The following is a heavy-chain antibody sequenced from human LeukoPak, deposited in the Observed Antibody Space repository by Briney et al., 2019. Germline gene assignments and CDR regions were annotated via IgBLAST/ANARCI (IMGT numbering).Heavy chain of an antibody. V-gene: IGHV1-2*02. CDR1: GYTFTGYY. Sequence: ASVKVSCKASGYTFTGYYMHWVRQAPGQGLEWMGWINPNSGGTNYAQKFQGRVTMTRDTSISTAYMELSRLRSDDTAVYYCARSVNVDSSGYYYWGQGTLVTVSS. J-gene: IGHJ4*02. D-gene: IGHD3-22*01. CDR2: INPNSGGT. CDR3: ARSVNVDSSGYYY.